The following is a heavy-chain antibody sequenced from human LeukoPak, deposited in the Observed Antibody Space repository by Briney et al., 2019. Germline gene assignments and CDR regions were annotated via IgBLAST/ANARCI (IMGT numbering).Heavy chain of an antibody. D-gene: IGHD2-8*02. J-gene: IGHJ4*02. CDR2: INTSGGGT. CDR1: GYTFTTRYY. V-gene: IGHV1-46*01. Sequence: GASVKVSCKASGYTFTTRYYMHWVRQAPGQRLEWIGIINTSGGGTNYAQKFQGRVTMTRDTSTSTVYMELGSLTSEDTAVYYCAREESGGYFDYWGQGTLVTVSS. CDR3: AREESGGYFDY.